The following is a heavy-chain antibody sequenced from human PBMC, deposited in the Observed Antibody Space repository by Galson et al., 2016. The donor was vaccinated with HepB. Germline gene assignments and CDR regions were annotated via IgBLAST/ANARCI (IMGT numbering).Heavy chain of an antibody. CDR1: LFPFFHSS. Sequence: ALLLSFSSSLFPFFHSSLPWVRHAPGKGLEWVSGISLNSDSIGYADSVKGRFTISRDNAKNSLYLQMNSLRAEDTALYYCAKSDCSSTSCFPDYWGQGTLVTISS. CDR2: ISLNSDSI. J-gene: IGHJ4*02. CDR3: AKSDCSSTSCFPDY. D-gene: IGHD2-2*01. V-gene: IGHV3-9*01.